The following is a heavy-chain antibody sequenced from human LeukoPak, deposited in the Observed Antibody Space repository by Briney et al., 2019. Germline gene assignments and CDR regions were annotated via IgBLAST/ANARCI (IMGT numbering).Heavy chain of an antibody. J-gene: IGHJ4*02. CDR3: AKDGGTHFDH. Sequence: GGSLRLSCAASGFTFSSYSMNWVRQAPGKGLEWVSYISSSGTTISYAQSVKGRFTITRDNAQNSLTLHMNTLRADDTAVYYCAKDGGTHFDHWGQGTLVTVSS. CDR1: GFTFSSYS. CDR2: ISSSGTTI. D-gene: IGHD1-26*01. V-gene: IGHV3-48*01.